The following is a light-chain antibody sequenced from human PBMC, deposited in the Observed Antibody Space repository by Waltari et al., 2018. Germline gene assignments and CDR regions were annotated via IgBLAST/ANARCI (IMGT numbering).Light chain of an antibody. CDR3: QSTESIDTYPDGV. J-gene: IGLJ3*02. CDR1: ASAKEY. V-gene: IGLV3-25*03. Sequence: SYELTQPPSVPVSPGQTARITFSGDASAKEYANWYHQKPGQAPVLVIYKDTERPSGIPERFSGSSSGTTVTLIISGVQAEDEADDFCQSTESIDTYPDGVFGGGTKLTVL. CDR2: KDT.